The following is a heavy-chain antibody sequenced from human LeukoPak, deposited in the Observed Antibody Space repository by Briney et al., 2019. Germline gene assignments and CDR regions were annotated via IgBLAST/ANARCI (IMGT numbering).Heavy chain of an antibody. D-gene: IGHD4-17*01. CDR3: LATTCSDYVQFDY. Sequence: ASVKVSCKTSGYTFTAYYMHWVRQAPGQGLEWMGWIKPSTGDTNYAQNFQGRVAMTRDTSITTAYMELSRLRSDDTAIYYCLATTCSDYVQFDYWGQGTLVTVSS. CDR2: IKPSTGDT. CDR1: GYTFTAYY. J-gene: IGHJ4*02. V-gene: IGHV1-2*02.